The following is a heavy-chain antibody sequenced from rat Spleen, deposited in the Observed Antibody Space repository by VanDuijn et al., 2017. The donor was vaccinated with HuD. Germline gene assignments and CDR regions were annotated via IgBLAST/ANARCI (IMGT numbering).Heavy chain of an antibody. J-gene: IGHJ1*01. CDR2: ISTGGGKI. V-gene: IGHV5-25*01. CDR1: GFIFSNYY. CDR3: TREETLYWYFDF. Sequence: EVQLVESGGGLVQPGRSMKLSCGASGFIFSNYYMAWVRQAPTKGLEWVASISTGGGKIYYRESVKGRFTVSRDNTKSTLYLQMDSLRSEDTATYYCTREETLYWYFDFWGPGIMVTVSS. D-gene: IGHD3-4*01.